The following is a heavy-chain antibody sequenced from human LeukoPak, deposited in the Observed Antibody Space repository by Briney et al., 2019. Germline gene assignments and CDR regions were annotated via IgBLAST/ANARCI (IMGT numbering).Heavy chain of an antibody. V-gene: IGHV1-24*01. CDR3: ARGPGTSGYSSSFDY. Sequence: ASVKVSCKVSGYTLTELSMHWVRQAPGKGLEWMGGFDPEGGETIYAQKFQGRVTMTEDTSTDTAYMELSSLRSEDTAVYYCARGPGTSGYSSSFDYWGQGTLVTVSS. CDR2: FDPEGGET. CDR1: GYTLTELS. D-gene: IGHD6-13*01. J-gene: IGHJ4*02.